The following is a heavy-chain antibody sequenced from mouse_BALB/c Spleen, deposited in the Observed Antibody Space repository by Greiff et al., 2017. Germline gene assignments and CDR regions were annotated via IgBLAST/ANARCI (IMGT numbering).Heavy chain of an antibody. CDR1: GFTFSSFG. J-gene: IGHJ3*01. CDR3: ARYDYDGAWFAY. CDR2: ISSGSSTI. D-gene: IGHD2-4*01. V-gene: IGHV5-17*02. Sequence: EVQRVESGGGLVQPGGSRKLSCAASGFTFSSFGMHWVRQAPEKGLEWVAYISSGSSTIYYADTVKGRFTISRDNPKNTLFLQMTSLRSEDTAMYYCARYDYDGAWFAYWGQGTLVTVSA.